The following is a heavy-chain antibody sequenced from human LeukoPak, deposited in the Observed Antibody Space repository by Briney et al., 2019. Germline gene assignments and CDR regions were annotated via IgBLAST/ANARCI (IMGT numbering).Heavy chain of an antibody. D-gene: IGHD5-12*01. J-gene: IGHJ3*02. Sequence: GGSLRLSCAASEFTFSSYAMHWVRQAPGKGLEWVAVILYDGSNKKYADSVKGRFTISRDNSENTLYLQMNSLRAEDTAVYYCARESGRLSAFDIWGQGTMVTVSS. CDR1: EFTFSSYA. V-gene: IGHV3-30*03. CDR3: ARESGRLSAFDI. CDR2: ILYDGSNK.